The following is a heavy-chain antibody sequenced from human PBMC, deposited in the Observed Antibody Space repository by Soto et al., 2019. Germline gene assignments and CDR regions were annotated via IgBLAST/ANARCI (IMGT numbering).Heavy chain of an antibody. Sequence: GGSLRLSCAASGFTFSSYGMHWVRQAPGKGLEWVAVIWYDGSNKYYADSVKGRFTISRDNSKNTLYLQMNSLRAEDTAVYYCARDWDSYGRPGFDYWGQGTLVTVSS. V-gene: IGHV3-33*01. CDR3: ARDWDSYGRPGFDY. J-gene: IGHJ4*02. D-gene: IGHD5-18*01. CDR1: GFTFSSYG. CDR2: IWYDGSNK.